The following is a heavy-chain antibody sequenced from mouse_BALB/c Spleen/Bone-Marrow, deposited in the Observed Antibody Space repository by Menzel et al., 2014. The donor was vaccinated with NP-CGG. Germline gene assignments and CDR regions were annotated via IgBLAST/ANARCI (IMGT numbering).Heavy chain of an antibody. CDR2: IYYSGTI. CDR3: AREGGGRRHFDY. CDR1: GISITTGNYR. V-gene: IGHV3-5*02. Sequence: VQLKESGPGLVKPSQTVSLTCTVTGISITTGNYRWSWIRQFPGNKLDWIGYIYYSGTITYNPSLTSRTTITRDTSKHQFFLEMNSLTAEEIAKYYCAREGGGRRHFDYRGQGTTLTVSS. J-gene: IGHJ2*01.